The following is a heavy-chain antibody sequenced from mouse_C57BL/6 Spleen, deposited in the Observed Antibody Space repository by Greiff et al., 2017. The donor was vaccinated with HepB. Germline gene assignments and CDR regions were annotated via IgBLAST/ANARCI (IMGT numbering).Heavy chain of an antibody. CDR3: ARARYGNLLFAY. CDR1: GYTFTSYW. V-gene: IGHV1-52*01. CDR2: IDPSDSET. J-gene: IGHJ3*01. D-gene: IGHD2-1*01. Sequence: QVQLQQPGAELVRPGSSVKLSCKASGYTFTSYWMHWVKQRPIQGLEWIGNIDPSDSETHYNQKFKDKATLTVDKSSSTAYMQLSSLTSDDSAVYYCARARYGNLLFAYWGQGTLVTVSA.